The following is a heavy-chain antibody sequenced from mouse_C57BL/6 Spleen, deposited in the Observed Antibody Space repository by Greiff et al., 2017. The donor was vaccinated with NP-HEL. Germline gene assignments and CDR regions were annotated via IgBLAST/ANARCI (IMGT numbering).Heavy chain of an antibody. CDR1: GFSLTSYG. Sequence: VQLQQSGPGLVAPSQSLSITCTVSGFSLTSYGVHWVRQPPGKGLEWLVVIWSDGSTTYNSALKSRLSISKDNSKSQVFLKMNSLQTDDTAMYYCARHRGYGSSYGAMDYWGQGTSVTVSS. D-gene: IGHD1-1*01. CDR2: IWSDGST. J-gene: IGHJ4*01. CDR3: ARHRGYGSSYGAMDY. V-gene: IGHV2-6-1*01.